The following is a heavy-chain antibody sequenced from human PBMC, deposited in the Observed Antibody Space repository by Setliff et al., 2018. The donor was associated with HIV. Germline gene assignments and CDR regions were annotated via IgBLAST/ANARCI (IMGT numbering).Heavy chain of an antibody. Sequence: ASVKVSCKTSGYTFSNYPIHWLRQAPGQRPEWMGWVNTGKGDTKYSQRFQDRLTITTDSSASSVYMELSSQSSDDTAIYYCARDRFTLTSSIFGFWGHGTLVTVSS. CDR3: ARDRFTLTSSIFGF. D-gene: IGHD3-3*01. J-gene: IGHJ4*01. CDR2: VNTGKGDT. V-gene: IGHV1-3*04. CDR1: GYTFSNYP.